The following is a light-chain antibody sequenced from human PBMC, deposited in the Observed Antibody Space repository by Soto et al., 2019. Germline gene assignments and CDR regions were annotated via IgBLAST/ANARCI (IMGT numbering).Light chain of an antibody. CDR3: QHYDSSPPYT. CDR2: AAS. J-gene: IGKJ2*01. V-gene: IGKV3-20*01. Sequence: EIVLTQSPVTLSLSPGETATLSCRASRSFASSYLGWYQQKPGQAPSLLIYAASTRATGIPDRFSGSGSATDFTLTISRLEPEDSAVYYCQHYDSSPPYTFGQGTKLEIK. CDR1: RSFASSY.